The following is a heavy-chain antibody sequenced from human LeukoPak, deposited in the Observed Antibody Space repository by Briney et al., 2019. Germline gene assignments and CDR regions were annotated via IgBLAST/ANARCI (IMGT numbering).Heavy chain of an antibody. J-gene: IGHJ6*03. CDR1: GFTFTSSA. Sequence: ASVKVSCKASGFTFTSSAMQWVRQARGQRLEWIGWIVVGSGNTNYAQKFQKRVTITRDMSTSTAYMELSSLRSEDTAVYYCAAASYCSGGSCYPYYYYYMDVWGKGTTVTISS. V-gene: IGHV1-58*02. CDR3: AAASYCSGGSCYPYYYYYMDV. CDR2: IVVGSGNT. D-gene: IGHD2-15*01.